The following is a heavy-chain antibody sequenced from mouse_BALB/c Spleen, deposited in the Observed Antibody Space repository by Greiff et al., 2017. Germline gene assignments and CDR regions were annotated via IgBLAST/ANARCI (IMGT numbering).Heavy chain of an antibody. D-gene: IGHD1-1*02. J-gene: IGHJ4*01. V-gene: IGHV1S56*01. Sequence: VQLQLSGPELVKPGASVKMSCKASGYTFTSYYIHWVKQRPGQGLEWIGWIYPGDGSTKYNEKFKGKTTLTADKSSSTAYMLLSSLTSEDSAIYFCARHYVGAMDYWGQGTSVTVSS. CDR2: IYPGDGST. CDR3: ARHYVGAMDY. CDR1: GYTFTSYY.